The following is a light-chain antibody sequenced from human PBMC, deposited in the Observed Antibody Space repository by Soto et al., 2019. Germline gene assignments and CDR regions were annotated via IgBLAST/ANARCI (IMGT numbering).Light chain of an antibody. CDR1: QSVSSY. J-gene: IGKJ3*01. Sequence: EIALTQSPANISVLSGGRATLSCSASQSVSSYLAWYQQKPGQAPRLLIYDASNRATGIPARFSGSGSGTDFTLTISSLEPEDFAVYYCQQRSNWPPFTFGPGTKVDIK. CDR2: DAS. V-gene: IGKV3-11*01. CDR3: QQRSNWPPFT.